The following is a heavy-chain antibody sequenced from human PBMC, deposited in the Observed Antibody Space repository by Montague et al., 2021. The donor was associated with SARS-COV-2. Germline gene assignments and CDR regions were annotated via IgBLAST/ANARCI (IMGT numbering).Heavy chain of an antibody. V-gene: IGHV6-1*01. Sequence: YNDYAISVRCRVTINPDTSKNQFSLQLNSVTPEDTAIYYCPRGREVHYNVMDVWGQGTTVTVSS. CDR3: PRGREVHYNVMDV. D-gene: IGHD1-1*01. CDR2: YN. J-gene: IGHJ6*02.